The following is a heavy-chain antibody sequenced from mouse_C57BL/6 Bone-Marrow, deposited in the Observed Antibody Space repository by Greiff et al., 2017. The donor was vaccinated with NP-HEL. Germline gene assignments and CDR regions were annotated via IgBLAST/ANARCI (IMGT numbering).Heavy chain of an antibody. CDR3: AREGITTDYFDY. J-gene: IGHJ2*01. D-gene: IGHD1-1*01. V-gene: IGHV1-19*01. Sequence: VQLQQSGPVLVKPGASVKMSCKASGYTFTDYYMNWVKQSHGKSLEWIGVINPYNGGTSYNQKFKGKATLTVDKSSSTAYMELNSLTSEDSAVYYGAREGITTDYFDYWGQGTTLTVSS. CDR1: GYTFTDYY. CDR2: INPYNGGT.